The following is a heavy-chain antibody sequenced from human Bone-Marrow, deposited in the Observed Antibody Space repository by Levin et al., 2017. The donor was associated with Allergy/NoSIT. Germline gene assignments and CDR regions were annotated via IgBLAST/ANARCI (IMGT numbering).Heavy chain of an antibody. J-gene: IGHJ5*02. CDR3: AKEHLVDTSLFP. V-gene: IGHV4-4*07. CDR2: IYSTGST. D-gene: IGHD5-18*01. CDR1: GASIHNSY. Sequence: SETLSLTCTVSGASIHNSYCSWIRQSAGKGLEWLGRIYSTGSTYYNPSLGDRLTMSVDTSNNQFSLRLTSVTAADTAVYYCAKEHLVDTSLFPWGQGTLVTISS.